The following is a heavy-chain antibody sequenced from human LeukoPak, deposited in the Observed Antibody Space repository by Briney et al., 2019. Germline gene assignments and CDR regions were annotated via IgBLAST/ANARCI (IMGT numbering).Heavy chain of an antibody. CDR2: ISGSGGST. Sequence: PGGSLRLSCAASGFTFSSCAMSWVRQAPGKGLEWVSGISGSGGSTYYTDSVKGRFTISRDTSKNTLYLQMNSLRAEDTAVYYCAKARGCGSYHYYYYGLDVWGQGTTVTVSS. CDR3: AKARGCGSYHYYYYGLDV. D-gene: IGHD1-26*01. CDR1: GFTFSSCA. V-gene: IGHV3-23*01. J-gene: IGHJ6*02.